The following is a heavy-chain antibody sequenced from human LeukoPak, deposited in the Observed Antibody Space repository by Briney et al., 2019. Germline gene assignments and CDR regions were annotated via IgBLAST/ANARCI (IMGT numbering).Heavy chain of an antibody. CDR1: GYTFTGYY. J-gene: IGHJ4*02. D-gene: IGHD5/OR15-5a*01. Sequence: ASVKVSCKASGYTFTGYYMHWVRQAPGQGLEGMGWINPNSGGTNYAQKFQGRVTMTRDTSISTAYMTLSALRSDDTAVYYCARVPYSVHFEHWGQGTLVIVSS. V-gene: IGHV1-2*02. CDR3: ARVPYSVHFEH. CDR2: INPNSGGT.